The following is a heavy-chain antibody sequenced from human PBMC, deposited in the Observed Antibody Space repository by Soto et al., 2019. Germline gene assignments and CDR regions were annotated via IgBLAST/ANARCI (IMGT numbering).Heavy chain of an antibody. V-gene: IGHV5-10-1*01. CDR3: ARHGVVVVAAIYYYYGMDV. Sequence: GESLKISCKGSGYSFTSYWISWVRQMPGKGLEWMGRIDPSDSYTNYSPSFQGHVTISADKSISTAYLQWSSLKASDTAMYYCARHGVVVVAAIYYYYGMDVWGQGTTVTVSS. CDR1: GYSFTSYW. D-gene: IGHD2-15*01. CDR2: IDPSDSYT. J-gene: IGHJ6*02.